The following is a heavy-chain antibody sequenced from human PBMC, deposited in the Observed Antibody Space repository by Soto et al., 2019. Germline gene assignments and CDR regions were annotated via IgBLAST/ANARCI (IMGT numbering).Heavy chain of an antibody. CDR1: GYQFRSYR. CDR3: GRLATYDDTLTGYYFVY. V-gene: IGHV5-51*01. Sequence: GESLKIACKGSGYQFRSYRIGWVRLVPGIGLEWMGIISPGDSDTKYSQSFEGQVLIAADKSITTAYLQGNSLKASDTSRYYCGRLATYDDTLTGYYFVYRGHGTLVTSPQ. D-gene: IGHD3-9*01. CDR2: ISPGDSDT. J-gene: IGHJ4*01.